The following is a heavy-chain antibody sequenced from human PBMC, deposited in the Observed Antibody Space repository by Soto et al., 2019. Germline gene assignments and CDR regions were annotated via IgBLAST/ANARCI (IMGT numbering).Heavy chain of an antibody. Sequence: GGYVRICSSATGYTFSIYGMHWVRQAPGKGLEYVSVISSNGGSTYYADSVKGRFTISRDNSKNTLYLQMSSLRAEDTAVYYCVKILQYSYGLPHWGQGT. V-gene: IGHV3-64D*06. CDR3: VKILQYSYGLPH. D-gene: IGHD5-18*01. CDR1: GYTFSIYG. J-gene: IGHJ4*02. CDR2: ISSNGGST.